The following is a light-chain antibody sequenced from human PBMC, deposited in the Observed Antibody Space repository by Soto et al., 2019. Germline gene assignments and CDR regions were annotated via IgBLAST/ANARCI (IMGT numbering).Light chain of an antibody. CDR2: HAS. CDR1: DSVSNN. J-gene: IGKJ4*01. V-gene: IGKV3-15*01. CDR3: QQYNEWPLT. Sequence: EIVMTQSPATLSVSPGERATLSCRASDSVSNNLAWYQQKFGQAPRLLIYHASTRATGIPARFSGSGSGTELTLTISSLQSEDFALYYCQQYNEWPLTFGGGTKVEIK.